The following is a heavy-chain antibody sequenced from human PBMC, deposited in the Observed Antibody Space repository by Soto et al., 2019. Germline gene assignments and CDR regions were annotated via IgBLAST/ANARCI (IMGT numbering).Heavy chain of an antibody. CDR1: GFRFSSYG. Sequence: EVLLVGSGGGPVKPGGSLRLSCTASGFRFSSYGMNWVRQAPGKGLEWVSSISSGSGGSTNYADSVKGRFTVSRDNSKRTLSLQMNSLREEDTAIYYCAKGLRRLLRTQYYYGLDVWGRGTTVTVSS. J-gene: IGHJ6*02. D-gene: IGHD3-10*01. CDR3: AKGLRRLLRTQYYYGLDV. CDR2: ISSGSGGST. V-gene: IGHV3-23*04.